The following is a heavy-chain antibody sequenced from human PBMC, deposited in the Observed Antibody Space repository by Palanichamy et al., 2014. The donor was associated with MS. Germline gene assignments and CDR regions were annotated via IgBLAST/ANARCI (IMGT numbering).Heavy chain of an antibody. CDR3: ATRVGRGGGNPGAFDI. J-gene: IGHJ3*02. V-gene: IGHV4-59*01. Sequence: QVQLQESGPGLVKPSETLSLTCTVSGGSISGYYWSWIRQPPGKGLEWLGYVYYSGSTKYNPSLKSRVTILVDTSKNQFPLKLTSVTAADTAVYYCATRVGRGGGNPGAFDIWGQGTMVTVSS. D-gene: IGHD4-23*01. CDR2: VYYSGST. CDR1: GGSISGYY.